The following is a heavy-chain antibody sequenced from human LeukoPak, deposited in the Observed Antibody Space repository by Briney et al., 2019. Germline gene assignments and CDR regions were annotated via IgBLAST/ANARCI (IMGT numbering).Heavy chain of an antibody. D-gene: IGHD2-2*01. J-gene: IGHJ6*02. CDR2: INPNSGGT. CDR1: GYTFTGYY. Sequence: ASVKVSCKASGYTFTGYYMHWVRQAPGQGLEWMGWINPNSGGTNYAQKFQGRVTMTRDTSISTAYMGLSRLRSDDTAVYYCARERAYCSSTSCYENGMDVWGQGTTVTVSS. CDR3: ARERAYCSSTSCYENGMDV. V-gene: IGHV1-2*02.